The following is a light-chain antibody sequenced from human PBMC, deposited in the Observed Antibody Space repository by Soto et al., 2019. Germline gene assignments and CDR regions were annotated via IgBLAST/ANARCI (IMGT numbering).Light chain of an antibody. V-gene: IGKV1-6*01. J-gene: IGKJ1*01. CDR3: LQDYDYPRT. CDR1: QGIRTE. CDR2: AAS. Sequence: AIQMTQSPSSLSASVGDRVTIACRASQGIRTELGWYQQKPGEAPKLLIYAASTLQSGVPSRFSGSGSGTEFTLTISSLQPEDFGTYYCLQDYDYPRTFGQGTKVEMK.